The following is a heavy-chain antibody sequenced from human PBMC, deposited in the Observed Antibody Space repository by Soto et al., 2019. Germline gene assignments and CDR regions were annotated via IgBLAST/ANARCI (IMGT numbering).Heavy chain of an antibody. V-gene: IGHV3-7*01. J-gene: IGHJ4*02. CDR3: ARGRGWLFDI. Sequence: GGSLRLSCVASAVSSSTSWMSWFRQAPGKGPEWVAIIRQDGSEKYYVESVKGRFTISRDNAKDSLSLQMNSLRAEDTAVYYCARGRGWLFDIWGPGTQDTVSS. D-gene: IGHD6-19*01. CDR1: AVSSSTSW. CDR2: IRQDGSEK.